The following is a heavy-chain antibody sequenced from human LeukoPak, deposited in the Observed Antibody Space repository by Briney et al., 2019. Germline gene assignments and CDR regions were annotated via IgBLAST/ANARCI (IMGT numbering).Heavy chain of an antibody. CDR3: ARGPGSSVAYYYYMDV. D-gene: IGHD6-13*01. V-gene: IGHV3-11*04. J-gene: IGHJ6*03. CDR2: ISSSGSTI. Sequence: AGGPLRLSCAASGFTFSDYYMSWIRQAPGKGLEWVSYISSSGSTIYYADSVKGRFTISRDNAKNSLYLQMNSLRADDTAVYYCARGPGSSVAYYYYMDVWGKGTTVTVSS. CDR1: GFTFSDYY.